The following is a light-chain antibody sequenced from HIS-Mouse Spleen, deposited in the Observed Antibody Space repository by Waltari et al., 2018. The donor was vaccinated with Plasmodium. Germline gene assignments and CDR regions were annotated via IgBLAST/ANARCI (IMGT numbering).Light chain of an antibody. Sequence: SYELTQPPSVSVSPGQTARITCPGAALPIKYPYWYHQKSGQAPVLVIYEDSKRPSGIPERFSGSSSGTMATLTISGAQVEDEADYYCYSTDSSGNHRVFGGGTKLTVL. CDR1: ALPIKY. J-gene: IGLJ3*02. CDR2: EDS. V-gene: IGLV3-10*01. CDR3: YSTDSSGNHRV.